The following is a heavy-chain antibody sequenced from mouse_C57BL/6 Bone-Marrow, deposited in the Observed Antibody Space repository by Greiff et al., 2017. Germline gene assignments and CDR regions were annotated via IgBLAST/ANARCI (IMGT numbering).Heavy chain of an antibody. D-gene: IGHD2-1*01. CDR1: GFTFSSYA. J-gene: IGHJ2*01. CDR2: ISDGGSYT. Sequence: EVHLVESGGGLVKPGGSLTLSCAASGFTFSSYAMSWVRQTPEKRLEWVATISDGGSYTYYPDNVKGRFTISRDNAKNNLYLQMSHLKSEDTAMYYCASHLYYGDYWGQGTTLTVSS. CDR3: ASHLYYGDY. V-gene: IGHV5-4*01.